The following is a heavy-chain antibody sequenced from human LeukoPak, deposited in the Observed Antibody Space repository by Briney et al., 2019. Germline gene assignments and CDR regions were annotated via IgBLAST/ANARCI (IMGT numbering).Heavy chain of an antibody. CDR2: ISSSGNTI. V-gene: IGHV3-48*03. D-gene: IGHD1-26*01. CDR3: ARERDSGSYLFTTNWFDP. J-gene: IGHJ5*02. CDR1: GFTFSSYE. Sequence: GGSLRLSCAASGFTFSSYEMNWVRQAPGKGLEWVSYISSSGNTIYYADSVKGRFTISRDNAKNSLYLQMNSLRAEDTAVYYCARERDSGSYLFTTNWFDPWGQGTLVTVSS.